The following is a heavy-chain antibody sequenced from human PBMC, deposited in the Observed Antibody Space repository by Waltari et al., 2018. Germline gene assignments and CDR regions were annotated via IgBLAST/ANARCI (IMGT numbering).Heavy chain of an antibody. CDR2: VHGSGRT. J-gene: IGHJ4*02. CDR3: ARDRGRGLYLDS. CDR1: GDSITNPYL. Sequence: QLQLQESGPGLVQPSGTLSLTCTVSGDSITNPYLWNWVRQSPGKGLEWIGQVHGSGRTNYNPSFASRITVTLDPYNSQFSLKVASATAADTAVYYCARDRGRGLYLDSWGPGTLVTVSP. V-gene: IGHV4-4*02. D-gene: IGHD2-15*01.